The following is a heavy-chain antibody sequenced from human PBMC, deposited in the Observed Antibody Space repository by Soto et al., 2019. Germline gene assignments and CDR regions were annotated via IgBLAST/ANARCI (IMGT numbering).Heavy chain of an antibody. CDR2: ISYDGSNK. Sequence: QVQLVESGGGVVQPGRSLRLSCAASGFTFSSYGMHWVRQAPGKGLEWVAVISYDGSNKYYADSVKGRFTISGDNSKNTLYLQMNSLRAEDTAVYYCAKENDYWGQGTLVTVSS. CDR1: GFTFSSYG. V-gene: IGHV3-30*18. J-gene: IGHJ4*02. CDR3: AKENDY.